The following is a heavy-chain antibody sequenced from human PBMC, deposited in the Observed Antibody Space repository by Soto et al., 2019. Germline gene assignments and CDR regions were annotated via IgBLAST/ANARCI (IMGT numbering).Heavy chain of an antibody. Sequence: EVQLLESGGGLVQPGESLRLSCAASGFAFSSYAMTWVRQAPGKGLEWVSAISGGGGSTYYADSVKGRFTISRDNSKNTLYLQMNSLRAEDTAVYYCAKDSTWIQLWFYYWGQGTLVTVSS. J-gene: IGHJ4*02. CDR3: AKDSTWIQLWFYY. CDR1: GFAFSSYA. V-gene: IGHV3-23*01. D-gene: IGHD5-18*01. CDR2: ISGGGGST.